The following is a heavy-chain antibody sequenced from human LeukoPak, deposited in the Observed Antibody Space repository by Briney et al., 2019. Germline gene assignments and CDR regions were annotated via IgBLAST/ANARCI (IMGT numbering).Heavy chain of an antibody. J-gene: IGHJ3*02. CDR1: GGSFSGYY. CDR3: ARSIRGIYDFWSGYGCAFDI. D-gene: IGHD3-3*01. Sequence: SETLSLTCAVYGGSFSGYYWSWIRQPPGKGLEWIGEINHSGSTNYNPSLKSRVTISVDTSKNQFSLKLSSVTAADTAVYYCARSIRGIYDFWSGYGCAFDIWGQGTMVTVSS. CDR2: INHSGST. V-gene: IGHV4-34*01.